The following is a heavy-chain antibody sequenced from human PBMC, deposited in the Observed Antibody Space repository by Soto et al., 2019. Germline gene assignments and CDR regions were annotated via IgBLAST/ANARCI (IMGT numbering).Heavy chain of an antibody. D-gene: IGHD3-10*01. CDR3: AREVQVHTPAFVY. J-gene: IGHJ4*02. CDR1: GGTFNTYA. CDR2: ISPMFGAA. V-gene: IGHV1-69*19. Sequence: QVQLVQSGAEMKKPGSSVKVSCQSSGGTFNTYAMNWVRHAPGQGPEWMGDISPMFGAANYAPKFQGRVTMTADESTGTSYMQLSSLTSEDTALYFCAREVQVHTPAFVYWGQGTLVTVSS.